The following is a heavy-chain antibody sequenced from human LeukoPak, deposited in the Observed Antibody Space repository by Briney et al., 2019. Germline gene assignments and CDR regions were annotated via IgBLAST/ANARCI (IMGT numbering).Heavy chain of an antibody. D-gene: IGHD3-10*01. V-gene: IGHV4-59*01. CDR1: GGPISSYY. CDR2: IYYSGGT. CDR3: AREGHIWFGDLGNV. J-gene: IGHJ6*04. Sequence: SETLSLTCTVSGGPISSYYWSWLRQPPGKGLEWIGYIYYSGGTSYNPSLKSRVTISIDPSKNKFSQMLCSVTAADTAVYYCAREGHIWFGDLGNVWGEGTTVTVSS.